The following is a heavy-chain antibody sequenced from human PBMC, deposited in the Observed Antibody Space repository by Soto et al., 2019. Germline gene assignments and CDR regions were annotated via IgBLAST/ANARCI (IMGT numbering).Heavy chain of an antibody. D-gene: IGHD2-2*02. CDR2: IYYRGSN. J-gene: IGHJ4*01. Sequence: SETLSLTCTVSGGSITSYYWSWIRQPPGKGLEWIAYIYYRGSNTYNPSLESRVTMSVDTSKNQFSLNLSSVTAADTAVYYCARTTYTTSNYFDYWGHGXLVTVYS. CDR3: ARTTYTTSNYFDY. V-gene: IGHV4-59*01. CDR1: GGSITSYY.